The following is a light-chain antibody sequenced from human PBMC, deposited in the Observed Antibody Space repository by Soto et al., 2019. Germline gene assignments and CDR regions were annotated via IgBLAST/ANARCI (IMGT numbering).Light chain of an antibody. CDR1: QSITHW. J-gene: IGKJ3*01. CDR3: QQYKKYACT. Sequence: DIQMTQSPSTLSASVGDRVTITCRASQSITHWLAWYQQKPGKAPNLLIYDASVLETGDPSRFSGSGSGTEFTLTISSLQPDDFATYYCQQYKKYACTFGPGTIVEIK. CDR2: DAS. V-gene: IGKV1-5*01.